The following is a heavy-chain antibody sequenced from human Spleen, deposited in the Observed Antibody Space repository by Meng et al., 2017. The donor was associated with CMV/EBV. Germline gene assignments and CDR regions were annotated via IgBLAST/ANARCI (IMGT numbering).Heavy chain of an antibody. J-gene: IGHJ3*01. Sequence: ASVKVSCKTSGFTFIGYYMHWVRQAPGQGLEWMGWINPKNGDTAYARRFQGRVTMTRDMSFSTAYMELSRRGSDDTVMNYVARVQCIETANDAYDLWGQGTKVIVS. CDR3: ARVQCIETANDAYDL. V-gene: IGHV1-2*02. CDR1: GFTFIGYY. CDR2: INPKNGDT.